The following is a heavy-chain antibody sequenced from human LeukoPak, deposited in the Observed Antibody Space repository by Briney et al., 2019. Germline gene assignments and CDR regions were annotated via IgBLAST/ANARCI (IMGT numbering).Heavy chain of an antibody. CDR2: ISGSGGYT. V-gene: IGHV3-23*01. J-gene: IGHJ4*02. CDR3: AKDQYYYDSSGYYRFDY. CDR1: GFTFTNYA. D-gene: IGHD3-22*01. Sequence: PGGSLRLSCAASGFTFTNYAMSWVRQAPGKGLEWVSGISGSGGYTYYADSVKGRFTISRDNSKSTLYLQMSSLRAEDTAVYYCAKDQYYYDSSGYYRFDYWGQGTLVTVSS.